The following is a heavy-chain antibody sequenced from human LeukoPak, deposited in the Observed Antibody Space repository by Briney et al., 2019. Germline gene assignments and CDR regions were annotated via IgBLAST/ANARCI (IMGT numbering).Heavy chain of an antibody. D-gene: IGHD3-10*01. CDR1: GFTFANTW. Sequence: GGSLRLSCAASGFTFANTWMHWVRQAPGKGLVWLSLINNDGSTTNYADSVKGRFTISRDNAKNTAYLQMNSLRAEDTAVYYCAIGGTYGSGSWGQGTLVTVSS. CDR2: INNDGSTT. V-gene: IGHV3-74*01. J-gene: IGHJ4*02. CDR3: AIGGTYGSGS.